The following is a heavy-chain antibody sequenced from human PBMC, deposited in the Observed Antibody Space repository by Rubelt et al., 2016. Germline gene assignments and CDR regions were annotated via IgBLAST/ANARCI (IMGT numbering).Heavy chain of an antibody. CDR2: ISAYNGNT. D-gene: IGHD3-22*01. V-gene: IGHV1-18*01. Sequence: QVQLVQSGAEVKKPGASVKVSCKASGYTFTSYGISWVRQAPGQGLEWMGWISAYNGNTNYAQKRQGRVPMTPDTSTSTAYMELRGLRSDDTAGYYCASDADYYDSSGYYPYWGQGTLVTVSS. CDR3: ASDADYYDSSGYYPY. CDR1: GYTFTSYG. J-gene: IGHJ4*02.